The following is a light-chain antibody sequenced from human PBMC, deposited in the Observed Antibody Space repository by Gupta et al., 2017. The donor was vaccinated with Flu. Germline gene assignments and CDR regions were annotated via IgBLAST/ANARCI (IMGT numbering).Light chain of an antibody. J-gene: IGKJ5*01. CDR1: QDISNY. V-gene: IGKV1-33*01. CDR2: DAS. Sequence: DIQMTQSPSSLSASVGDRVTITCQASQDISNYLNWYQQKAGKAPKLLIYDASTVQTGVPARFSGGGSRTDFTLTISSLQPEDFATYYCQQYESLLPTFGQGTRLEI. CDR3: QQYESLLPT.